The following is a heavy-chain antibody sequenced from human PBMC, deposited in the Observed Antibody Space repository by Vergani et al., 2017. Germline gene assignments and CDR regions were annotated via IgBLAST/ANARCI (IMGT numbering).Heavy chain of an antibody. CDR2: IGKNGINT. Sequence: QVQLVESAGGVVQPGGSLRLSCAASGFTFSIFCMHWIRQDPDKGLEWLAYIGKNGINTRNRDAVKGRFTVSRATSKDILYLQMNSLRSEDTTLYYWAKYLRDSTDGLPDSWGPGTLVIVSS. CDR3: AKYLRDSTDGLPDS. D-gene: IGHD2-21*02. J-gene: IGHJ4*02. CDR1: GFTFSIFC. V-gene: IGHV3-30*02.